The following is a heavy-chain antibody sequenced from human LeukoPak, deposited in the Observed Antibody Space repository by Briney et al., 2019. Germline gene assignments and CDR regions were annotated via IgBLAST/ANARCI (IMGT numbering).Heavy chain of an antibody. J-gene: IGHJ4*02. V-gene: IGHV1-8*01. CDR2: MRPNNGNS. CDR1: GYSFTSYD. Sequence: ASVTVSCKASGYSFTSYDVNWVRQAAGQGLEWIGWMRPNNGNSGFAQKFQGRVTMTRSTSITTAYMELSSLTSEDTAVYYCARGPPESTHSDCWGQGTLVTVSS. D-gene: IGHD2-2*01. CDR3: ARGPPESTHSDC.